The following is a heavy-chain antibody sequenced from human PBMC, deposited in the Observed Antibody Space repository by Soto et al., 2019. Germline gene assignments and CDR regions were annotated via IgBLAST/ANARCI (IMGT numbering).Heavy chain of an antibody. CDR1: GYSFTSYW. J-gene: IGHJ6*02. V-gene: IGHV5-51*01. Sequence: GESLKISCKGSGYSFTSYWIGWLRQMPGKGLEWMGIIYPGDSDTRYSPSFQCQVTISADKYISTAYLQWSSLKASDTAMYYCARYSYGLGYYYGMDVWGQGTTVNVSS. CDR3: ARYSYGLGYYYGMDV. CDR2: IYPGDSDT. D-gene: IGHD5-18*01.